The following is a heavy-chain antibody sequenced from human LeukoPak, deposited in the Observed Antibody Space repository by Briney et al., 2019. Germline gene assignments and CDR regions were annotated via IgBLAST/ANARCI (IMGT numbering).Heavy chain of an antibody. CDR1: GFTFSNYA. J-gene: IGHJ5*02. CDR2: ISISGGST. Sequence: GKSLRLSCAASGFTFSNYAMNWVHQAPGKGLEWVSGISISGGSTYYADSVKGRFTISRDNSKNTLYLQMNSLRAEDTAVYYCAKIAGSSGWNNWFDPWGQGTLVTVSS. CDR3: AKIAGSSGWNNWFDP. D-gene: IGHD6-19*01. V-gene: IGHV3-23*01.